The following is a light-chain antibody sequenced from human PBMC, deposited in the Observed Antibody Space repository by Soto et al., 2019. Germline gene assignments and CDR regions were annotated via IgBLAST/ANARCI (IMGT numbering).Light chain of an antibody. Sequence: QSVLTQPRSVSGSPGQSVTMSCTGTSRDVGGYNYVSWYQQHPGKAPKLMIYDVTERPSGVPDRFSGSKSGTSASLAISGLQSEDEADYYCAAWDDSLNGPVFGGGTKLTVL. J-gene: IGLJ3*02. CDR1: SRDVGGYNY. CDR2: DVT. CDR3: AAWDDSLNGPV. V-gene: IGLV2-11*01.